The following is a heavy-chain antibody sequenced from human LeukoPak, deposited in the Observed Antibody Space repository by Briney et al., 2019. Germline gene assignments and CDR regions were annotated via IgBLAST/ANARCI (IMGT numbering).Heavy chain of an antibody. Sequence: ASVKVSCKASGYTFTDCYMHWVRQAPGQGLEWMGWINPNSGATKYAQKFQGRVTMTRDTSISTAYMELSRLRSDDTAVYYCARDAAVGGTEWLDPWGQGTLVTVSS. D-gene: IGHD6-13*01. CDR1: GYTFTDCY. CDR3: ARDAAVGGTEWLDP. J-gene: IGHJ5*02. CDR2: INPNSGAT. V-gene: IGHV1-2*02.